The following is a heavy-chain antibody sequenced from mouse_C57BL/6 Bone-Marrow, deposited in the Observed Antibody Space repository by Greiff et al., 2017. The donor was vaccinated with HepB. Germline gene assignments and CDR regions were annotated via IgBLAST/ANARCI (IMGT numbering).Heavy chain of an antibody. CDR2: IRNKANGYTT. CDR1: GFTFTDYY. J-gene: IGHJ1*03. D-gene: IGHD1-1*01. Sequence: EVKVVESGGGLVQPGGSLSLSCAASGFTFTDYYMSWVRQPPGKALEWLGFIRNKANGYTTEYSASVKGRFTISRDNSQSILYLQMNALRAEDSATYYCARNYGSSSYFDVWGTETTVTVSS. V-gene: IGHV7-3*01. CDR3: ARNYGSSSYFDV.